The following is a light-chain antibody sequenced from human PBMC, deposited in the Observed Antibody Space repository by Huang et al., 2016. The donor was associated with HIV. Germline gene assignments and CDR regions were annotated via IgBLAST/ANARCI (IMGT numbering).Light chain of an antibody. V-gene: IGKV1-5*03. Sequence: DIQMTQSPSTLSASVGDRVTITCRASQSISSWLAWYQQKPGKAPKLLIYKASNLESGVPSRLSRSGSGTEFTLTISSLQPDDFATYYCQQYNSYPLTFGGGTKVQIK. J-gene: IGKJ4*01. CDR2: KAS. CDR1: QSISSW. CDR3: QQYNSYPLT.